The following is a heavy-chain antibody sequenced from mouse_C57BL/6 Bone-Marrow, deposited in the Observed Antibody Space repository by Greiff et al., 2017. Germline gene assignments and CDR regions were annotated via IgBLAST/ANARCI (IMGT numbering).Heavy chain of an antibody. CDR2: ISSGGSYT. V-gene: IGHV5-6*01. CDR3: ARQDFYYGYDVYAMDY. Sequence: EVKLVESGGDLVKPGGSLKLSCAASGFTFSSYGMSWVRQTPDKRLEWVATISSGGSYTYYPDSVKGRFTISRDNAKNTLYLQMSSLKSEDTAMYYCARQDFYYGYDVYAMDYWGQGTSVTVSS. D-gene: IGHD2-2*01. CDR1: GFTFSSYG. J-gene: IGHJ4*01.